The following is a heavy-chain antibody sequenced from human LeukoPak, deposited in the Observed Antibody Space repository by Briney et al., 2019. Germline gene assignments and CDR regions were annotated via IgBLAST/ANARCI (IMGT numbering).Heavy chain of an antibody. Sequence: SETLPLTCTVSGGSISSYYWSWIRQPPGKGLEWIGYIYYSGSTNYNPSLKSRVTISVDTSKNQFSLKLSSVTAADTAVYYCARDILAYFDYWGQGTLVTVSS. D-gene: IGHD2-21*01. J-gene: IGHJ4*02. CDR3: ARDILAYFDY. CDR1: GGSISSYY. V-gene: IGHV4-59*01. CDR2: IYYSGST.